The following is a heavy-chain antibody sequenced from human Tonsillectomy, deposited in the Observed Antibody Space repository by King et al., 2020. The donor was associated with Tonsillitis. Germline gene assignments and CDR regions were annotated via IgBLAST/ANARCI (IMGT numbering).Heavy chain of an antibody. Sequence: VQLVESGAEVKKPGSSVKVSCKASGGTFSSYAISWVRQAPGQGLEWMGGIIPIFGTANYAQKFQGRVTITADESTSTAYMELSSLRSEDTAVYYCARVVPSIAVAGTGWFDPWGQGTLVTVSS. CDR1: GGTFSSYA. V-gene: IGHV1-69*01. D-gene: IGHD6-19*01. J-gene: IGHJ5*02. CDR2: IIPIFGTA. CDR3: ARVVPSIAVAGTGWFDP.